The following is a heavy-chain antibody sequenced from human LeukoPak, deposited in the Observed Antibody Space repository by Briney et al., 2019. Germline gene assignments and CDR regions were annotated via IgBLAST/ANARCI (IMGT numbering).Heavy chain of an antibody. J-gene: IGHJ6*02. Sequence: GESLKISCKGSGYSFSTYWIAWVRQMPGKGLEWMGTIYPDDSDTRYSPSFQGQVTISADKSSSTAYLQWSGLKASDTAMYYCARRDKYYYNGMDVWGQGTTVTVSS. CDR3: ARRDKYYYNGMDV. D-gene: IGHD5-24*01. V-gene: IGHV5-51*01. CDR1: GYSFSTYW. CDR2: IYPDDSDT.